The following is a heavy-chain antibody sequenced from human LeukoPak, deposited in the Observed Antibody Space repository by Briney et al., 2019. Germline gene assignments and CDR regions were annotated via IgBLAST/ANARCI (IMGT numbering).Heavy chain of an antibody. V-gene: IGHV1-2*02. Sequence: ASVKVSCKASGYTFTGYYMHWVRQAPGQGLEWMGWINPNSGGTNYAQKFQGRVTMTRDTSISTAYMELSRLRSDDTAVYYCAGDLKGYSYGLDWGQGTLVTVSS. CDR1: GYTFTGYY. D-gene: IGHD5-18*01. CDR2: INPNSGGT. J-gene: IGHJ4*02. CDR3: AGDLKGYSYGLD.